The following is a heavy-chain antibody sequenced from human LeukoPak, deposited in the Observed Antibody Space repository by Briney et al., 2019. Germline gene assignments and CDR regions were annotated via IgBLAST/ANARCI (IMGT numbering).Heavy chain of an antibody. V-gene: IGHV1-18*01. CDR1: GYTFTSYG. J-gene: IGHJ6*03. CDR2: ISAYNGNT. D-gene: IGHD3-16*01. Sequence: GASVKVSCKASGYTFTSYGISWVRQAPGQGLEWMGWISAYNGNTNYAQKLQGRVTMTTDTSTSTAYMELRSLRSDGTAVYYCARVAYTSFYYYYYYMDVWGKGTTVTVSS. CDR3: ARVAYTSFYYYYYYMDV.